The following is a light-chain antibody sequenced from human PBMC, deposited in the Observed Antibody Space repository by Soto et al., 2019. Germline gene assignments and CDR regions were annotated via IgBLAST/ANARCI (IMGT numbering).Light chain of an antibody. CDR1: SSDVGGYNY. Sequence: QSALTQPPSASGSPGQSVTISCTGTSSDVGGYNYVSWYQHHPGRAPKLIIYDVNERPSGVPDRFSASKSGNTASLTVSGLPAEDEADYYCSSYAGSKNWVFGGGTKLTVL. CDR3: SSYAGSKNWV. V-gene: IGLV2-8*01. J-gene: IGLJ3*02. CDR2: DVN.